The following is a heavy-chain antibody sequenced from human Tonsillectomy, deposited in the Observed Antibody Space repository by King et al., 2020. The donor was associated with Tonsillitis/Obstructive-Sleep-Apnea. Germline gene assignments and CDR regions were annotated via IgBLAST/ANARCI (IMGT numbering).Heavy chain of an antibody. CDR3: AAGGGFLEWVTYYGMDV. J-gene: IGHJ6*02. CDR2: IIPMLGIA. Sequence: VQLVQSGAEVKKPGSSVKVSCKASGGTFSSYAISWVRQAPGQGLEWMGGIIPMLGIANYAQKFQGRVTITADKSTSTAYMELSSLRSEDTAVYYCAAGGGFLEWVTYYGMDVWGQGTTVTVSS. CDR1: GGTFSSYA. D-gene: IGHD3-3*01. V-gene: IGHV1-69*10.